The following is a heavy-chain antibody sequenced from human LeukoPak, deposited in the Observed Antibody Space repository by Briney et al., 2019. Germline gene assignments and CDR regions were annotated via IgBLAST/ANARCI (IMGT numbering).Heavy chain of an antibody. CDR1: GGTFSSYA. CDR2: IIPILGIA. CDR3: ARGEDYDYVWGSYRPTPFDP. J-gene: IGHJ5*02. V-gene: IGHV1-69*04. Sequence: SVKVSCKASGGTFSSYAISWVRQAPGQGLEWMGRIIPILGIANYAQKFQGRVTITADKSTSTAYMELSSLRSEDPAVYYCARGEDYDYVWGSYRPTPFDPWGQGTLVTVSS. D-gene: IGHD3-16*02.